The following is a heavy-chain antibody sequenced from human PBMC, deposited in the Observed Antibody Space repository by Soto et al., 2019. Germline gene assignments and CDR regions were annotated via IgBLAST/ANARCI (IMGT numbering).Heavy chain of an antibody. V-gene: IGHV4-59*08. CDR3: ASSMVRGVTRHNWFDP. D-gene: IGHD3-10*01. CDR1: GGSISSYY. J-gene: IGHJ5*02. CDR2: IYYSGST. Sequence: QVQLQESGPGLVKPSETLSLTGTVSGGSISSYYWSWIRQPPGKGLEWIGYIYYSGSTNYNPSLKSRVTISVDTSKNQFSLKLSSVTAADTAVYYCASSMVRGVTRHNWFDPWGQGTLVTVSS.